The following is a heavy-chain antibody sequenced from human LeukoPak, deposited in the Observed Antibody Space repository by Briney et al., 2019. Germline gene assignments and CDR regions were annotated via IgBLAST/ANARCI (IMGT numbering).Heavy chain of an antibody. Sequence: GGPLTLPRAPSGFTDSSNYMSCARHAPGKSLEWVSSIYSGGSTYYAECVKGRFTISRVDSKNALYLQMNSLRAEGTAVYYCARGGSGKPDYYYYYMDVWGKGTTVTVFS. CDR1: GFTDSSNY. J-gene: IGHJ6*03. CDR3: ARGGSGKPDYYYYYMDV. D-gene: IGHD3-10*01. CDR2: IYSGGST. V-gene: IGHV3-53*01.